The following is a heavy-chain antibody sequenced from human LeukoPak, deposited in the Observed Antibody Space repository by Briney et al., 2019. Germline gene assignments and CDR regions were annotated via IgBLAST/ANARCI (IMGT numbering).Heavy chain of an antibody. V-gene: IGHV6-1*01. CDR1: GDSVSSNSAA. CDR3: ARGGDIVVVPAAPEYYFDY. D-gene: IGHD2-2*01. Sequence: SQTLSLTCAISGDSVSSNSAAWNWIRQSPSRGLEWLGRTYYRSKWYNDYAVSVKSRITIDPDTSKNQFSLQLNSVTPEDTAVYYCARGGDIVVVPAAPEYYFDYWGQGTLVTVSS. CDR2: TYYRSKWYN. J-gene: IGHJ4*02.